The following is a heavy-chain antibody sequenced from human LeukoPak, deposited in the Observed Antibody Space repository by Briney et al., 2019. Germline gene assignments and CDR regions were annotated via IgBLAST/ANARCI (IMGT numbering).Heavy chain of an antibody. CDR3: ARGGPYYYDSSGYLIEN. Sequence: SETLSLTCTVSGGSISSYYWSWIRQPPGKGLEWIGYIYYSGSTNYNPSLKSRVTISVDTSKNQFSLKLSSVTAADTAVYYCARGGPYYYDSSGYLIENWGQGTLVTVSS. CDR2: IYYSGST. D-gene: IGHD3-22*01. CDR1: GGSISSYY. V-gene: IGHV4-59*01. J-gene: IGHJ4*02.